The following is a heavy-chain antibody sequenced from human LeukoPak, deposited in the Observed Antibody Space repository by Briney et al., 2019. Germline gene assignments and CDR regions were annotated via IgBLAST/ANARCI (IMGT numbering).Heavy chain of an antibody. D-gene: IGHD1-1*01. CDR3: ARQGQLSDYSGGS. V-gene: IGHV5-51*01. CDR1: GYRFIDHW. Sequence: GESLKISCKASGYRFIDHWIGWVRQKPGKGLEWMGIIFPAEPDTRYSPSFQGRVTFSADESITTAYLQWNSLKASDTAMYFCARQGQLSDYSGGSWGQGTLVTVSS. J-gene: IGHJ5*02. CDR2: IFPAEPDT.